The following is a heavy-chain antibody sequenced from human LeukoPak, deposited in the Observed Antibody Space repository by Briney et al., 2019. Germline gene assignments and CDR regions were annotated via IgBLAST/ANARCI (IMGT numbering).Heavy chain of an antibody. CDR2: INSDGSST. V-gene: IGHV3-74*01. J-gene: IGHJ4*02. CDR1: GFTFSSYA. Sequence: GGSLRLSCAASGFTFSSYAMSWVRQAPGKGLVWVSRINSDGSSTSYADSVKGRFTISRDNAKNTLYLQMNSLRAEDTAVYYCARDFAPQNYYGSGSYYKAMGLFDYWGQGTLVTVSS. CDR3: ARDFAPQNYYGSGSYYKAMGLFDY. D-gene: IGHD3-10*01.